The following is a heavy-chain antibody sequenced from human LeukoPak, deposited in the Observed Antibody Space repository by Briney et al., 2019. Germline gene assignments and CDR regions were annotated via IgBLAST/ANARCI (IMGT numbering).Heavy chain of an antibody. J-gene: IGHJ2*01. CDR1: SLTLRLR. V-gene: IGHV3-30*03. CDR3: AGDPNRIFSMGGGYFAL. Sequence: TRTALRHSPTHPSLTLRLRMHWVRQAPVKGMDWFSVISYDGHHKDFADSVKGRITISRDNSKNPLFLQMINLQTEDTAIYYCAGDPNRIFSMGGGYFALWGRGTLVTVSS. D-gene: IGHD2/OR15-2a*01. CDR2: ISYDGHHK.